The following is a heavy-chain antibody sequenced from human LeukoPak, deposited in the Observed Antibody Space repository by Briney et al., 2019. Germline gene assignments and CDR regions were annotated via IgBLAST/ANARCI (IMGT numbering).Heavy chain of an antibody. CDR3: ARVSIAAAAPGFDYMDV. J-gene: IGHJ6*03. CDR1: GGSFSGYY. CDR2: INRSGST. Sequence: SETLSLTCAVYGGSFSGYYWSWIRQPPGKGLEWIGEINRSGSTNYNPSLKSRVTISVDTSKNQFSLKLSSVTAADTAVYYCARVSIAAAAPGFDYMDVWGKGTTVTVSS. V-gene: IGHV4-34*01. D-gene: IGHD6-13*01.